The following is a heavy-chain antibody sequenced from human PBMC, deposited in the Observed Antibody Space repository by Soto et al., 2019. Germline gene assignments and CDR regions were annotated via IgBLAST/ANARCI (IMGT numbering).Heavy chain of an antibody. Sequence: GGSLRLSCAASGFTFSSYDMHWVRQATGKGLEWVSAIGTAGDTYYPGSVKGRFTISRENAKNSLYLQMNSLRAEDTAVYYCAIYLFLGSGCYGGEWWFDPWGQGTLVTVSS. V-gene: IGHV3-13*01. CDR1: GFTFSSYD. CDR3: AIYLFLGSGCYGGEWWFDP. J-gene: IGHJ5*02. CDR2: IGTAGDT. D-gene: IGHD6-19*01.